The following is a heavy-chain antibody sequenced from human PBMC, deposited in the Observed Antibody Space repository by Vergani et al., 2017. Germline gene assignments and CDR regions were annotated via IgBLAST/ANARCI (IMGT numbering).Heavy chain of an antibody. V-gene: IGHV4-39*01. CDR2: IYYSGSA. CDR3: ARLQAKDDGSGSLDYFDY. CDR1: GGPIRSSSYY. J-gene: IGHJ4*02. D-gene: IGHD3-10*01. Sequence: QLHLQESGPGLVKPSETLSLTCTVSGGPIRSSSYYWGWIRQPPGKGLEWVGTIYYSGSAYYNPSLKTRVTISVDTSKNQFSLKLSSATAADTAVYYCARLQAKDDGSGSLDYFDYWGQGTPVTVSS.